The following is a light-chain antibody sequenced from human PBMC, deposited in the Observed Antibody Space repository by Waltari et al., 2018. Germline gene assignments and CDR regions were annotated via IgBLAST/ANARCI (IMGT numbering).Light chain of an antibody. J-gene: IGLJ2*01. V-gene: IGLV2-14*01. CDR3: SSYTSSSTFVV. Sequence: QSALTQPASVSGSPGQSITISCTGTSSDVGGYTYVSWYQQPPGKAPQPIIYDVSKRPSGVSTRFSGSKSGNTASLTISGLQAEDEADYYCSSYTSSSTFVVFGGGTKLTVL. CDR1: SSDVGGYTY. CDR2: DVS.